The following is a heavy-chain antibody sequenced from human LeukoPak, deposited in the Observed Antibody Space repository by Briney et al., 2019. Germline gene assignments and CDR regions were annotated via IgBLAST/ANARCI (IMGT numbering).Heavy chain of an antibody. CDR2: IYTSGTT. Sequence: SETLSLTCTVSGDSITDDYWSWIRQPAGKGLEWIGRIYTSGTTHYNPSLKSRVTMSVDTSKNQFSLKLSSVTAADTAVYYCARLSTVTTSFDYWGQGTLVTVSS. J-gene: IGHJ4*02. CDR3: ARLSTVTTSFDY. V-gene: IGHV4-4*07. D-gene: IGHD4-17*01. CDR1: GDSITDDY.